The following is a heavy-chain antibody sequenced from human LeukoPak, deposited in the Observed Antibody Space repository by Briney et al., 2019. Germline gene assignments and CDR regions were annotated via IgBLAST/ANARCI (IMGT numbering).Heavy chain of an antibody. J-gene: IGHJ5*02. V-gene: IGHV4-39*01. CDR3: ARHWGYDFWSGYSP. CDR2: IYYSGNT. D-gene: IGHD3-3*01. Sequence: SETLSLTCTVSGGSVSSSSDSWGWIRQPPGKGLEWIGSIYYSGNTYYNPSLKSRVAISVDTSKNQFSLKLSSVTVADMAVYYCARHWGYDFWSGYSPWGQGTLVTVSS. CDR1: GGSVSSSSDS.